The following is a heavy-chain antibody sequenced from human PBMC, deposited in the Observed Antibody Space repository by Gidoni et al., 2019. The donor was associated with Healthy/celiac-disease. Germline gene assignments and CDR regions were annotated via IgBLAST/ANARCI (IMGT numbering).Heavy chain of an antibody. CDR3: AKAVVVVAATRPYYFDY. J-gene: IGHJ4*02. D-gene: IGHD2-15*01. CDR1: GFTFSSYA. V-gene: IGHV3-23*01. CDR2: ISGSGGST. Sequence: SGFTFSSYAMSWVRQAPGKGLEWVSAISGSGGSTYYADSVKGRFTISRDNSKNTLYLQMNSLRAEDTAVYYCAKAVVVVAATRPYYFDYWGQGTLVTVSS.